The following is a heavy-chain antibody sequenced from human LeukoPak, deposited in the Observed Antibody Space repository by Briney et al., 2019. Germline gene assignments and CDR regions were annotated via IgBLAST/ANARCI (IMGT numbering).Heavy chain of an antibody. J-gene: IGHJ4*02. D-gene: IGHD3-10*01. CDR2: ISGTGDNT. CDR3: ARGLPSGSYCCGY. Sequence: PGGSLRLSCAASGFTFSSYAMSWVRQAPGKGLEWVSAISGTGDNTYYADSVKGRFTISRDNSKNTLYLQMNSLRAEDTAVYYCARGLPSGSYCCGYWGQGTLVTVPS. V-gene: IGHV3-23*01. CDR1: GFTFSSYA.